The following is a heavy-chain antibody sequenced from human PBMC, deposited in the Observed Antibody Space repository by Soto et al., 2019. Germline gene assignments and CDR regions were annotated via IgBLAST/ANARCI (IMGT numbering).Heavy chain of an antibody. D-gene: IGHD6-19*01. CDR1: GGSISSSNW. CDR3: ARDFVAVAGIEQDAFDI. Sequence: QVQLQESGPGLVKPSGTLSLTCAVSGGSISSSNWWSWVRQPPGKGLEWIGEIYHSGSTNYNPSLKFRVTISVDKSKSQFSLKLSSVTAADTAVYYCARDFVAVAGIEQDAFDIWGQGTMVTVSS. CDR2: IYHSGST. J-gene: IGHJ3*02. V-gene: IGHV4-4*02.